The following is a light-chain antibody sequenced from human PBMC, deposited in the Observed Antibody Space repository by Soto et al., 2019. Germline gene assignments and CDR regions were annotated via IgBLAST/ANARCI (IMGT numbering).Light chain of an antibody. CDR2: DVS. V-gene: IGLV2-14*01. Sequence: QSVLTQPASVSGSPGQSITISCTGTSSDVGGYNYVSWYQQHPGKAPKLMIYDVSNRPSGVSNRFSGSKSGNTASLTISGLXXXXXXXYYCSSYTSSSTYVVFGGGTKLT. CDR1: SSDVGGYNY. J-gene: IGLJ2*01. CDR3: SSYTSSSTYVV.